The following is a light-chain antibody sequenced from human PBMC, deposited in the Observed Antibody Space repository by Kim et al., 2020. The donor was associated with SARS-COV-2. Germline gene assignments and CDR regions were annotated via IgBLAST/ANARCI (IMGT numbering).Light chain of an antibody. J-gene: IGKJ4*01. V-gene: IGKV3-15*01. CDR3: QQYNNWPLT. CDR1: QSVSTN. Sequence: EIVMTQSPATLSVSPGERGTLSCRASQSVSTNLAWYQQKPGKAPRLLIYGASTRATGIPDRFSGSGSGTEFTLSISSLQSEDFAVYYCQQYNNWPLTFGGGTKVDIK. CDR2: GAS.